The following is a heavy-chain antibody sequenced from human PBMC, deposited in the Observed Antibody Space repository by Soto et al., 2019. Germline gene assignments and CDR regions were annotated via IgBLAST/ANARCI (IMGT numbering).Heavy chain of an antibody. CDR2: IYPGDSDT. Sequence: GESLKISCKCSGYSFITYWIGWVRQMPGTGLDWMGIIYPGDSDTKYSPSFQGQVTISVDKSINTAYLQWSSLKASDTATYYCARVDTAKVYYYGMDVWGQGTSVTVSS. D-gene: IGHD5-18*01. J-gene: IGHJ6*02. V-gene: IGHV5-51*01. CDR1: GYSFITYW. CDR3: ARVDTAKVYYYGMDV.